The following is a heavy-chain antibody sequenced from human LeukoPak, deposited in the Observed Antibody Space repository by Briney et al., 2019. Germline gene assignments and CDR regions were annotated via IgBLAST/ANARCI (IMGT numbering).Heavy chain of an antibody. CDR2: INPNTGGT. Sequence: ASVKVSCKASGYTFTGYYMYWVRQAPGQGLEWMGFINPNTGGTIYAQKFQARVTMTRDTSISTAYMELRGLISDDTAVYYCARRYDFWSGYPTAFDYWGQGTLVTVSS. CDR3: ARRYDFWSGYPTAFDY. CDR1: GYTFTGYY. D-gene: IGHD3-3*01. J-gene: IGHJ4*02. V-gene: IGHV1-2*02.